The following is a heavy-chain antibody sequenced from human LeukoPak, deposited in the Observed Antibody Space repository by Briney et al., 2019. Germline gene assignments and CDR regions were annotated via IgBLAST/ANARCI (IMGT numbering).Heavy chain of an antibody. D-gene: IGHD2-15*01. CDR3: AAMRGSGLGY. CDR2: ISYDGSNK. V-gene: IGHV3-30-3*01. J-gene: IGHJ4*02. Sequence: WVAVISYDGSNKYYADSVKGRFTISRDNSKNTLYLQMNSLRAEDTAVYYCAAMRGSGLGYWGQGTLVTVSS.